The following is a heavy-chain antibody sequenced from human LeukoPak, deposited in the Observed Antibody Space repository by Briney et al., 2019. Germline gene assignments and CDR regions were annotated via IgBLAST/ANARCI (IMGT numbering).Heavy chain of an antibody. CDR1: GFTFSSYS. J-gene: IGHJ4*02. CDR3: ARDSGPKPCAY. V-gene: IGHV3-48*04. Sequence: GGSLRLSCAASGFTFSSYSMNWVRQVPGKGLEWVSYISSSSSTIYYTDSVKGRFTISRDNAKNSLYLQMNSLRAEDTAVYYCARDSGPKPCAYWGQGTLVTVSS. CDR2: ISSSSSTI. D-gene: IGHD2-21*01.